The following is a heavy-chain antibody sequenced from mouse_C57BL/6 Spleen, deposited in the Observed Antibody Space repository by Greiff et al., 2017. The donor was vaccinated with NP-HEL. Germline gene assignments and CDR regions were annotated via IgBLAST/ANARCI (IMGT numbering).Heavy chain of an antibody. CDR3: ARGGINWDMGFAY. CDR2: IYPGDGDT. D-gene: IGHD4-1*02. Sequence: VKLQQSGPELVKPGASVKISCKASGYAFSSSWMNWVKQRPGKGLEWIGRIYPGDGDTNYNGKFKGKATLTADKSSSTAYMQLSSLTSEDSAVYFCARGGINWDMGFAYWGQGTLVTVSA. J-gene: IGHJ3*01. CDR1: GYAFSSSW. V-gene: IGHV1-82*01.